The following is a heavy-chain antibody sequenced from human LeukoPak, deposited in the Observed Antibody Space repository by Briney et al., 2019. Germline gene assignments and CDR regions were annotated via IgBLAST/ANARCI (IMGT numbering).Heavy chain of an antibody. D-gene: IGHD3-3*01. CDR3: ARAKAWSGYYYNWFDP. CDR2: INHSGST. J-gene: IGHJ5*02. Sequence: PSETLSLTRAVYGGSFSGYYWSWIRQPPGKGLEWIGEINHSGSTNYNPSLKSRVTISVDTSKNQFSLKLSSVTAADTAVYYCARAKAWSGYYYNWFDPWGQGTLVTVSS. V-gene: IGHV4-34*01. CDR1: GGSFSGYY.